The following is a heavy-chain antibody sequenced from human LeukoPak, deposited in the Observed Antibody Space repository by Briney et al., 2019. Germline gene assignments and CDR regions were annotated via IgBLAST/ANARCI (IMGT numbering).Heavy chain of an antibody. V-gene: IGHV3-21*04. CDR3: AREGYSYGPQPANWFDP. J-gene: IGHJ5*02. CDR1: GFTFSSYS. Sequence: NSGGSLRLSCAASGFTFSSYSINWVRQAPGKGLEWVSSISSSSSYIYYADSVKGRFTISRDNAKNSLYLQMNSLRAEDTAVYYCAREGYSYGPQPANWFDPWGQGTLVTVSS. D-gene: IGHD5-18*01. CDR2: ISSSSSYI.